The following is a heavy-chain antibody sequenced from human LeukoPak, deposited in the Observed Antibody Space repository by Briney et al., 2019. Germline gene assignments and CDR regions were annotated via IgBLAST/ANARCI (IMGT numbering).Heavy chain of an antibody. CDR3: ARDGVAGTPYAEYFQH. Sequence: PGGSLRPSCAASGFTFSSYSMNWVRQAPGKGLEWVSSISSSSSYIYYADSVKGRFTISRDNAKNSLYLQMNSLRAEDTALYYCARDGVAGTPYAEYFQHWGQGTLVTVSS. D-gene: IGHD1/OR15-1a*01. V-gene: IGHV3-21*04. CDR1: GFTFSSYS. J-gene: IGHJ1*01. CDR2: ISSSSSYI.